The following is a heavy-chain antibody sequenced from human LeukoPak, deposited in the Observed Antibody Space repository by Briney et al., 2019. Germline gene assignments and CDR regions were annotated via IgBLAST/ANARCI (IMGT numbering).Heavy chain of an antibody. CDR3: ARHLSGSYSGYYFDY. CDR1: GYSFTSYW. J-gene: IGHJ4*03. Sequence: GESLKISRKGSGYSFTSYWIGWVRQMPGKGLEWMGVIYPGDSHTRYSPSFQGQVTISADKSISTAFLQWSSLKASDTAMYYCARHLSGSYSGYYFDYWGQGVLVTVSS. CDR2: IYPGDSHT. D-gene: IGHD1-26*01. V-gene: IGHV5-51*01.